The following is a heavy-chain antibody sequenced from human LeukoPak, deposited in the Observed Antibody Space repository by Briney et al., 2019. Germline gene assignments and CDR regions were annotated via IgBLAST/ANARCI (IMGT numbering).Heavy chain of an antibody. V-gene: IGHV3-48*04. D-gene: IGHD4-11*01. Sequence: GGSLRLSCAASGFTFSSHGMNWVRQAPGKGLEWVSGISPSGGITYYTDSVKGRFTISRDNAKNSLYLQMNSLRAEDTAVYYCARDHHDYSNYGALWFDPWGQGTLVTVSS. CDR1: GFTFSSHG. CDR2: ISPSGGIT. CDR3: ARDHHDYSNYGALWFDP. J-gene: IGHJ5*02.